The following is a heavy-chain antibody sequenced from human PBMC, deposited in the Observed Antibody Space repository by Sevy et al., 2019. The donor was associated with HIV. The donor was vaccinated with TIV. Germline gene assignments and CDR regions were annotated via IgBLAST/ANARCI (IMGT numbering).Heavy chain of an antibody. J-gene: IGHJ4*02. D-gene: IGHD2-15*01. CDR1: GFTFSNAW. CDR3: TTGLLVVVAATDYYFDY. V-gene: IGHV3-15*01. Sequence: GGSLRLSCAASGFTFSNAWMSWVRQAPGKGLEWVGRIKSKTDGGTTDYAAPVKGRFTISRDDSKNTLYLKMNSLKTEDTAVYYCTTGLLVVVAATDYYFDYWGQGTLVTVSS. CDR2: IKSKTDGGTT.